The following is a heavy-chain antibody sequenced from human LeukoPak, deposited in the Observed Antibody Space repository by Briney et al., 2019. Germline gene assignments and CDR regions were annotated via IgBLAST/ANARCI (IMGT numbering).Heavy chain of an antibody. CDR3: ARELDWPQNYYFDY. CDR2: ISYDGSNK. D-gene: IGHD3-9*01. V-gene: IGHV3-30-3*01. Sequence: GGSLRLSCAASGFTFSSYAMHWVRQAPGKGLEWVAVISYDGSNKYYADSVKGRFTISRDNSKNTLYLQMNSLRAEDTAVYYCARELDWPQNYYFDYRGQGTLVTVSS. J-gene: IGHJ4*02. CDR1: GFTFSSYA.